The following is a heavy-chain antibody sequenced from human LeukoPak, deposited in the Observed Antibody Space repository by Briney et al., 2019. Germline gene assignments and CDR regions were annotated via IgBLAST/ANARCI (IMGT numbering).Heavy chain of an antibody. CDR3: ARGYSSGWYGGFDY. CDR1: GFTFSSYW. Sequence: SGGSLRLSCAASGFTFSSYWMHWVRQAPGKGLVWVSRINSDGSSTSYADSVKGRFTISRDNAKNTLYLQMNSLRAEDTAVYYCARGYSSGWYGGFDYWGQGTLVTVSS. CDR2: INSDGSST. D-gene: IGHD6-19*01. J-gene: IGHJ4*02. V-gene: IGHV3-74*01.